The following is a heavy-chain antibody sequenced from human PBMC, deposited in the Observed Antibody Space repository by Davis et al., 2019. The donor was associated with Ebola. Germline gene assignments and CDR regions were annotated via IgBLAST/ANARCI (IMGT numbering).Heavy chain of an antibody. Sequence: GGSLRLSCAASGFTFSSYWMSWVRQAPGKGLEWVANTKQDGSEKYYVDSVKGRFTISRDNSRNTLYLQMNSLRVDDTAVYYCAKGSGSGSYPGRTVDHWGQGTLVTVSS. D-gene: IGHD3-10*01. CDR2: TKQDGSEK. V-gene: IGHV3-7*03. CDR1: GFTFSSYW. CDR3: AKGSGSGSYPGRTVDH. J-gene: IGHJ4*02.